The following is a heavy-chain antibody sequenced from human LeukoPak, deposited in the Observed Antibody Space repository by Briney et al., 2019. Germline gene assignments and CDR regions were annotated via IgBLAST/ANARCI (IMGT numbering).Heavy chain of an antibody. Sequence: SVKVSCKASGGTFSSYAISWVRQAPGQGLEWMGRIIPIFGTANYAQKFQGRVTITTDESTSTAHMELSSLRSEDTAVYYCAREIGSRGWYYFDYWGQGTLVTVSS. V-gene: IGHV1-69*05. CDR3: AREIGSRGWYYFDY. D-gene: IGHD6-19*01. CDR1: GGTFSSYA. CDR2: IIPIFGTA. J-gene: IGHJ4*02.